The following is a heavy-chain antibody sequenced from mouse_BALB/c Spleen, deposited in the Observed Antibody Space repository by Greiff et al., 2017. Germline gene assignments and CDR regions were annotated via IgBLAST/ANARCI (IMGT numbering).Heavy chain of an antibody. J-gene: IGHJ4*01. CDR1: GFTFNTYA. Sequence: EAGGGLVQPKGSLKLSCAASGFTFNTYAMNWVRQAPGKGLEWVARIRSKSNNYATYYADSVKDRFTISRDDSQSMLYLQMNNLKTEDTAMYYCVRRAYGNYGYAMDYWGQGTSVTVSS. CDR2: IRSKSNNYAT. D-gene: IGHD2-10*02. V-gene: IGHV10-1*02. CDR3: VRRAYGNYGYAMDY.